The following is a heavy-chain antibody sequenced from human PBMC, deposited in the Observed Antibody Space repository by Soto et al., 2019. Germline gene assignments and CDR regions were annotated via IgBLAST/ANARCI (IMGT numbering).Heavy chain of an antibody. V-gene: IGHV1-69*18. Sequence: QVQLEQSGAEVKRPGSSVKVSCKTSGGNFNTYPISWVRQAPGHRLEWMGKIIPIFGTPDYAQKFQSRVTINADEATTTVYMELRSLKSDDSAIYYCARDSSLWVSTGWKREKLFEIWGQGTMMTVSS. CDR1: GGNFNTYP. D-gene: IGHD6-13*01. CDR3: ARDSSLWVSTGWKREKLFEI. J-gene: IGHJ3*02. CDR2: IIPIFGTP.